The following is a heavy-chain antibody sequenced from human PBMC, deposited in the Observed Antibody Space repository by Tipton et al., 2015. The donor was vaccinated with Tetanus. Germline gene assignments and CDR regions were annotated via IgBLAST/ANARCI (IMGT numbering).Heavy chain of an antibody. D-gene: IGHD2-8*01. J-gene: IGHJ4*02. V-gene: IGHV1-69*01. Sequence: QLVQSGPEVKKPGSSVKVSCKASGGTFSSYAISWVRQAPGQGLEWMGGIIPIFGTANYAQKFQGRVTITADESTSTAYMELSSLRSEDTAVYYCARSGPLGVLMVYANPFDYWGQGTLVTVSS. CDR1: GGTFSSYA. CDR3: ARSGPLGVLMVYANPFDY. CDR2: IIPIFGTA.